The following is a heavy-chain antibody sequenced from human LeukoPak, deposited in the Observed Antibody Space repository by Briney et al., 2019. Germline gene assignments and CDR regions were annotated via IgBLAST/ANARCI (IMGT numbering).Heavy chain of an antibody. J-gene: IGHJ6*03. CDR1: GGSISSHY. V-gene: IGHV4-59*11. CDR3: AREPRPLRYYYMDV. CDR2: IYYSGST. Sequence: SETLSLTCTVSGGSISSHYWSWIRQPPGKGLEWIGYIYYSGSTNYNPSLKSRVTISVDTSRNQFSLKLSSVTAADSAVYYCAREPRPLRYYYMDVWGKGTTVTVSS.